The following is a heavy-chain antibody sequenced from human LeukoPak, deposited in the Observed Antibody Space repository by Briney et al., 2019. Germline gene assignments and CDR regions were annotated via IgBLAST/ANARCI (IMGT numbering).Heavy chain of an antibody. V-gene: IGHV3-30-3*01. CDR1: GFTFSSYA. CDR2: ISYDGSNK. D-gene: IGHD5-12*01. J-gene: IGHJ5*02. CDR3: ARDGLIVATILGWFDP. Sequence: PGGSLRLSCAASGFTFSSYAMHWVRQAPGKGLEWVAVISYDGSNKYYADSVKGRFTISRDNSKNTLYLQMNSLRAEDTAVYYCARDGLIVATILGWFDPWGQGTLVTVSS.